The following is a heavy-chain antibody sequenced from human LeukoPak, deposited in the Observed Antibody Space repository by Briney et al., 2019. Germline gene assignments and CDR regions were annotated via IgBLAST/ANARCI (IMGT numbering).Heavy chain of an antibody. J-gene: IGHJ3*02. CDR2: SYYSACA. CDR1: NGSLHSYY. V-gene: IGHV4-59*01. CDR3: ARTYDSSGYSAFHI. Sequence: SETLSLTCIVSNGSLHSYYRSWLRQPPGKGLEWIGYSYYSACAYYNSSVRSRVTISVDRSKSQFALNLSSVGAAGTAVYYCARTYDSSGYSAFHIWGQGTMVTVSS. D-gene: IGHD3-22*01.